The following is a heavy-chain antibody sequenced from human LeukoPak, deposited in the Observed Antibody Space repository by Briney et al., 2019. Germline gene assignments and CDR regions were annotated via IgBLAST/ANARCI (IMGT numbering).Heavy chain of an antibody. D-gene: IGHD2-15*01. CDR1: GFTFSSYW. Sequence: GGSLRLSCAASGFTFSSYWMSWVRQAPGKGPEWVANIKQDGSEKYYVDSVKGRFTISRDNAKNSLYLQMNSLRAEDTAVYYCARWGYCSGGSCYLMPYYYYGMDVWGQGTTVTVSS. CDR3: ARWGYCSGGSCYLMPYYYYGMDV. V-gene: IGHV3-7*01. CDR2: IKQDGSEK. J-gene: IGHJ6*02.